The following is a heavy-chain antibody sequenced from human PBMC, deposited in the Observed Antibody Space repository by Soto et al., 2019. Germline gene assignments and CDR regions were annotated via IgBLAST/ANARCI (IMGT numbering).Heavy chain of an antibody. CDR2: ISYDGSNK. CDR1: GFTFSSYA. Sequence: GGSLRLSCPASGFTFSSYAMHWVRQAPGKGLEWVAVISYDGSNKYYADSVKGRFTISRDNSKNTLYLQMNSLRAEDTAVYYCARVWGNYGYYYYYGMDVWGQGTTVTVSS. V-gene: IGHV3-30-3*01. CDR3: ARVWGNYGYYYYYGMDV. D-gene: IGHD3-16*01. J-gene: IGHJ6*02.